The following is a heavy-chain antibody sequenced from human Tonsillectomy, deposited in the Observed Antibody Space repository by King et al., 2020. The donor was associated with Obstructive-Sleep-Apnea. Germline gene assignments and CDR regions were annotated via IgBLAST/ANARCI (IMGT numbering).Heavy chain of an antibody. D-gene: IGHD2-8*02. CDR3: ATDPHHYSAGGAFAY. V-gene: IGHV3-7*03. Sequence: VQLVESGGDGVQPGGSLRLSCGASRFTLSEYWMNGTRQVPVKGMEWVGLIKQECSDKAYVESVKGRFAISKDNDKNSLYLQMNNMKAEDTAVYYCATDPHHYSAGGAFAYWGQGTPVTVSS. J-gene: IGHJ4*02. CDR1: RFTLSEYW. CDR2: IKQECSDK.